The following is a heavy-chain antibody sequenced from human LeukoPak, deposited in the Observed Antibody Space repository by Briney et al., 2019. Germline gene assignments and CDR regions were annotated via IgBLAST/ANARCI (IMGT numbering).Heavy chain of an antibody. CDR3: ARDQRYFGDYYMDV. Sequence: GGSLRLSCAASGFTFSSYWMSWVRQAPGKGLEWVANIKQDGSEKYYVDSVKGRFTISRDIAKNSLYLQMNSLRAEDTAVYYCARDQRYFGDYYMDVWGKGTTVTISS. CDR2: IKQDGSEK. J-gene: IGHJ6*03. V-gene: IGHV3-7*01. D-gene: IGHD3-3*01. CDR1: GFTFSSYW.